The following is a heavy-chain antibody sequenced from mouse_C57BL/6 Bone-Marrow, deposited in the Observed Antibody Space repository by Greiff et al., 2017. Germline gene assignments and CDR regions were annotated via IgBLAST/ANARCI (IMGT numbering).Heavy chain of an antibody. J-gene: IGHJ1*03. CDR3: ARSGTVDWYFDV. Sequence: QVQLQQPGTELVKPGASVKLSCKASGYTFTSYWMHWVKQRPGPGLEWIGNINPSNGGTTYNEKFKSKATLTVDKSSSAAYMQLSSLTSEDSAVYYCARSGTVDWYFDVWGTGTTVTVS. V-gene: IGHV1-53*01. D-gene: IGHD1-1*01. CDR2: INPSNGGT. CDR1: GYTFTSYW.